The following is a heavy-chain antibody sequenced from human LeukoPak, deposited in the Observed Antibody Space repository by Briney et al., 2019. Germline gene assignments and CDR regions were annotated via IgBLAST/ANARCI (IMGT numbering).Heavy chain of an antibody. J-gene: IGHJ4*02. V-gene: IGHV3-15*01. CDR3: TTEDSGSEFDY. D-gene: IGHD1-26*01. CDR1: GFTFSNAW. Sequence: GGSLRLSCAASGFTFSNAWMCWVRQAPGKGLEWVGRIKSKTDGGTTDYAAPVKGRFTISRDDSKNTLYLQMNSLKSEDTAVYCCTTEDSGSEFDYWGQGTLVTVSS. CDR2: IKSKTDGGTT.